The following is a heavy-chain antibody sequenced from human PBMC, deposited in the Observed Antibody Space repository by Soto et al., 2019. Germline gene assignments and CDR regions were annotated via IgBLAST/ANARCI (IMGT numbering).Heavy chain of an antibody. J-gene: IGHJ4*02. Sequence: QVQVVQSGAEVKKPGASVKVSCKVSGYTLNDLSIHWVRQAPGKGLEWMGGVDPEDGETIYAQKFQRRVTMTEDTSRDTAYMELSSLRSEDTAVYYCAIRGTRWLESPFDYWGQGTLVTVSS. V-gene: IGHV1-24*01. CDR1: GYTLNDLS. CDR3: AIRGTRWLESPFDY. D-gene: IGHD1-1*01. CDR2: VDPEDGET.